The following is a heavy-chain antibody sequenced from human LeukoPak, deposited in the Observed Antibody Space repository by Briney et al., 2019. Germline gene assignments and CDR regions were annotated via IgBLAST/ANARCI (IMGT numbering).Heavy chain of an antibody. Sequence: GGSLRLSCAASGFTFSSYAMSWVRQAPGKGLEWISYISSFNDTIYYADSVKGRFAISRDNAKNSLNLQMNSLRAEDTAVYYCVRVGRLLWFGLWGQGTLVTVSS. J-gene: IGHJ4*02. D-gene: IGHD3-10*01. CDR2: ISSFNDTI. CDR1: GFTFSSYA. V-gene: IGHV3-48*04. CDR3: VRVGRLLWFGL.